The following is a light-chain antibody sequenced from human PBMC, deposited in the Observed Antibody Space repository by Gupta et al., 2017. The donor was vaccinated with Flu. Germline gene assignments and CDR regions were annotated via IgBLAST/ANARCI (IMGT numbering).Light chain of an antibody. CDR3: QQRDSTPST. CDR1: QRISIY. CDR2: GSS. V-gene: IGKV1-39*01. Sequence: PSSLSTSVGDRVTITCRASQRISIYLNWYQHKPGKAPKLLIYGSSKVQSGVPSRFSGSGSGTXFTLSIXSRQPEDSATYYCQQRDSTPSTFGXGTKLEIK. J-gene: IGKJ2*02.